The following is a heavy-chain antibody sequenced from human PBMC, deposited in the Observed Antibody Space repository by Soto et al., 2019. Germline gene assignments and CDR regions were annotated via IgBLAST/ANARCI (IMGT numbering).Heavy chain of an antibody. Sequence: HPGGSLSLACAASGFTFSSFGMHWVRQAPGKGLEWVAIISYDGTNKYIADSVKGRFTISRDNSKNTLHLQMNSLKPEDTAVYYCAKDVRTYSGSYYGSTGFYYYGMDVWGQGTPVTV. D-gene: IGHD1-26*01. J-gene: IGHJ6*02. CDR3: AKDVRTYSGSYYGSTGFYYYGMDV. V-gene: IGHV3-30*18. CDR2: ISYDGTNK. CDR1: GFTFSSFG.